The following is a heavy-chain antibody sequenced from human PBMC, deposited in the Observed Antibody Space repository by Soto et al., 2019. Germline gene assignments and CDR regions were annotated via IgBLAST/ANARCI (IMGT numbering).Heavy chain of an antibody. D-gene: IGHD1-26*01. Sequence: PVKVSCQASGGTLSRHAISRVRQAPGQGPEWMGGIIPIFGTANYAQKFQGRVTITADESTSTAYMELSSLRSEDTAVYYCAGGSGSYYGNYYYYGMDVWGQGTTVTVAS. CDR2: IIPIFGTA. CDR3: AGGSGSYYGNYYYYGMDV. V-gene: IGHV1-69*13. CDR1: GGTLSRHA. J-gene: IGHJ6*02.